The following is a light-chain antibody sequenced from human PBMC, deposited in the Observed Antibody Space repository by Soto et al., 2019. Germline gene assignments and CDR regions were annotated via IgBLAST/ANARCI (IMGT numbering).Light chain of an antibody. J-gene: IGLJ1*01. Sequence: QSVLTQPPSVSAAPGQKVTISCSGSSSNIGNNYVSWYPQLRVTAPKLLIYDNNKRPSGIPDRFSGSKSGTSATLGITGLQTGDEADYYCGTWDSSLSAYVFGTGTKVTVL. CDR3: GTWDSSLSAYV. CDR1: SSNIGNNY. CDR2: DNN. V-gene: IGLV1-51*01.